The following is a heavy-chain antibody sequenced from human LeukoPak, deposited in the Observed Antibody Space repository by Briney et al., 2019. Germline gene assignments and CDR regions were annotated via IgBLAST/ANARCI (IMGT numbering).Heavy chain of an antibody. V-gene: IGHV3-33*01. J-gene: IGHJ3*01. CDR2: IWYDGSNK. D-gene: IGHD3-22*01. Sequence: RRSPRLSRVPSGVTPSSDVTHGVREAPGERRERGAVIWYDGSNKYYAYSVKGQFTISRDNSKNTLYLQMNSLRVGDTAVYYCARHSDSTNYPDTDSFYLWGQGTTVTVSS. CDR1: GVTPSSDV. CDR3: ARHSDSTNYPDTDSFYL.